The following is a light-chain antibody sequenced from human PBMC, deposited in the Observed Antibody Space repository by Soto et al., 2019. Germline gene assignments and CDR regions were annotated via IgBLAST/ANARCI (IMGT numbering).Light chain of an antibody. CDR2: DAS. CDR1: QSVRSY. CDR3: QQRSNWPPTWT. J-gene: IGKJ1*01. Sequence: EIVLTQSPATLSLSPGERAALSCRASQSVRSYLAWYQQKPGQAPRLVIFDASNRATGIPARFSGSGSGTDFTLIISDLEPEDFAVYYFQQRSNWPPTWTFGQGTKVEIK. V-gene: IGKV3-11*01.